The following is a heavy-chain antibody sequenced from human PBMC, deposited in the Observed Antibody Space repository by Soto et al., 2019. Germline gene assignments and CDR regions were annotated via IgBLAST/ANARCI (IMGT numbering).Heavy chain of an antibody. V-gene: IGHV1-69*13. J-gene: IGHJ5*02. D-gene: IGHD4-17*01. CDR3: ARGSSVTTISDWFDP. CDR2: IIPKLGSA. Sequence: GASVKVSCKASGGGNLRDYRTTWVRRAPGQGLEWMGGIIPKLGSANYAQKFQGRVTITADESTSTAYMELSSLSSEDTAVYYCARGSSVTTISDWFDPWGQGTLVTVSS. CDR1: GGGNLRDYR.